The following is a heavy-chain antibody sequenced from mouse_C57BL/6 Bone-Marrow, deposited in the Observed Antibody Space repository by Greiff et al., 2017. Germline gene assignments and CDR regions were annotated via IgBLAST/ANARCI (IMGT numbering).Heavy chain of an antibody. CDR3: MRYKTTVFYWYFDV. CDR2: INSDGSAI. CDR1: GFTFSGFW. V-gene: IGHV11-2*01. D-gene: IGHD1-1*01. Sequence: EVQVVETGGGLVQPGGSRGLSCEGSGFTFSGFWMSWVRQTPGKTLEWIGDINSDGSAINYAPSIKDRFTIFRDNDKSTLYLQMSNVRSEDTATYFCMRYKTTVFYWYFDVWGTGTTVTVSS. J-gene: IGHJ1*03.